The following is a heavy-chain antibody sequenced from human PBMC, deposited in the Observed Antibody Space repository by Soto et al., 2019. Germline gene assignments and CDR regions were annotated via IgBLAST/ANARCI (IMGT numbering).Heavy chain of an antibody. D-gene: IGHD1-26*01. CDR3: ARDQVGATGDY. V-gene: IGHV1-18*01. CDR2: ISAYNGNR. Sequence: VKVSCKGSGYTFTSYGISWVRQAPGQGLEWMGWISAYNGNRNYAQKGQGRVTMTTDTSTNTAYMEVRSLRSDDTAVYYCARDQVGATGDYWGQGTLVTVSS. J-gene: IGHJ4*02. CDR1: GYTFTSYG.